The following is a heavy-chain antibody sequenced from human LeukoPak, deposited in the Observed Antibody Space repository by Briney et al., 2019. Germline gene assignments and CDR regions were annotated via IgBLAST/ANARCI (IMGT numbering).Heavy chain of an antibody. CDR2: INHSGST. CDR1: GGSFSGYY. CDR3: ARAIVGATDAFDI. J-gene: IGHJ3*02. V-gene: IGHV4-34*01. D-gene: IGHD1-26*01. Sequence: SETLSLTCAVYGGSFSGYYWSWIRQPPGKGLEWIGEINHSGSTNYNPSLKSRVTISVDTSKNQFPLKLSSVTAADTAVYYCARAIVGATDAFDIWGQGTMVTVSS.